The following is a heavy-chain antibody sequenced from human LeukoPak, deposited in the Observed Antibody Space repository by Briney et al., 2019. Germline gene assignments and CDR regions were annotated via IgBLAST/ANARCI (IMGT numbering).Heavy chain of an antibody. CDR2: IYITWNT. V-gene: IGHV4-59*08. CDR1: GASISSDY. J-gene: IGHJ4*02. D-gene: IGHD1-14*01. CDR3: ARHPFFNPFDY. Sequence: PSETLSLTCTVSGASISSDYWSWIRQPPGKGLEWIGYIYITWNTNYSPSLKSRVTMSLDPSKNQCSLKLSSLTATDTAVYYCARHPFFNPFDYWGLGTLVTVSS.